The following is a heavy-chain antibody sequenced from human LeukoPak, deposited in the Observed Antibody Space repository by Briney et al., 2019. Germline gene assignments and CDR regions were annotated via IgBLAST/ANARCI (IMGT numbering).Heavy chain of an antibody. V-gene: IGHV4-34*01. Sequence: PSETLSLTCAVYGGSFSGYYWSWIRQPPGKGLEWIGEINHSGSTNYNPSLKSRVTISVDTSKNQFSLKLSSVTAADTAVYYCARVRDYYDSSGDNSGWFFDLWGRGTLVTVSS. D-gene: IGHD3-22*01. CDR2: INHSGST. J-gene: IGHJ2*01. CDR1: GGSFSGYY. CDR3: ARVRDYYDSSGDNSGWFFDL.